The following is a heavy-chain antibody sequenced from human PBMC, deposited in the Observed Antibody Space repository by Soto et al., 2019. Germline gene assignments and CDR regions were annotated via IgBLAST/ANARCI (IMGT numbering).Heavy chain of an antibody. J-gene: IGHJ4*02. CDR3: AREAIIVIAAPEYYFDY. V-gene: IGHV3-66*01. CDR1: GFDVSNTD. D-gene: IGHD3-22*01. Sequence: EVQLVESGGDLVQRGGSLRLSCAASGFDVSNTDMSWVRQAPGKGLEWVSVIYSGGYTNYADSVKGRFIVSRDSPKNTLYLHMDSLRAEDTAVYYCAREAIIVIAAPEYYFDYWGQGTLVTVSS. CDR2: IYSGGYT.